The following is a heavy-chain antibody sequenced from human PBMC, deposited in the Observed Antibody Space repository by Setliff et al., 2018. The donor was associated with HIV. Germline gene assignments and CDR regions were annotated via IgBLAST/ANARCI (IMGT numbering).Heavy chain of an antibody. Sequence: SETLSLTCTVSGGSISSSSCYWGWIRQPPGKGLEWIGSIYYSGSTYYNPSLKSRVTISVDTSKNSLHLQMNSLRAEDAAFYYCAREAYDVLTPHAHIDYWGQGVLVTVSS. CDR2: IYYSGST. J-gene: IGHJ4*02. CDR3: AREAYDVLTPHAHIDY. D-gene: IGHD3-9*01. CDR1: GGSISSSSCY. V-gene: IGHV4-39*06.